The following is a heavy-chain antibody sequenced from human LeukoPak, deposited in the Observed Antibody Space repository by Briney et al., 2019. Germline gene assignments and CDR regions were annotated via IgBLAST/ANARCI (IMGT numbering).Heavy chain of an antibody. J-gene: IGHJ4*02. CDR2: ISYDGSNE. CDR3: ARVSSSSFRLDY. D-gene: IGHD6-6*01. CDR1: GFTFSHYG. V-gene: IGHV3-30*03. Sequence: PGGSLRLSCAASGFTFSHYGMHWVRQAPGKGLEWVAVISYDGSNEYYADSVKGRFIISRDNSKNTLYLQMHSLRAEDTAVYYCARVSSSSFRLDYWGQGTLVTVSS.